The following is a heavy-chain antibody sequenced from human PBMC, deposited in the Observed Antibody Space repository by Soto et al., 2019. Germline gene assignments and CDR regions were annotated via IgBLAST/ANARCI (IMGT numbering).Heavy chain of an antibody. CDR3: ATLVVVTAIGTFDI. Sequence: EVQLLESGAGLVQPGGSLRLSGAASGFTFSSYAMSWVREAPGKGLEWVSAISGSGGSTYYADSVKGRFTISRDNSKNTLYLQMNSLRAEDTAVYYCATLVVVTAIGTFDIWGQGTMVTVSS. CDR1: GFTFSSYA. J-gene: IGHJ3*02. V-gene: IGHV3-23*01. CDR2: ISGSGGST. D-gene: IGHD2-21*02.